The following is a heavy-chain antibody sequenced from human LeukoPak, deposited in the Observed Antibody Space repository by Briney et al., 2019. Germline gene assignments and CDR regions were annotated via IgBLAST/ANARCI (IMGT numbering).Heavy chain of an antibody. CDR2: IYYSGST. D-gene: IGHD4-23*01. V-gene: IGHV4-59*12. CDR3: ARDGGNSGAFDI. J-gene: IGHJ3*02. CDR1: GGSISSYY. Sequence: SETLSLTCTVSGGSISSYYWSWIRQPPGKGLEWIGYIYYSGSTYYNPSLKSRVTISVDTSKNQFSLKLSSVTAADTAVYYCARDGGNSGAFDIWGQGTMVTVSS.